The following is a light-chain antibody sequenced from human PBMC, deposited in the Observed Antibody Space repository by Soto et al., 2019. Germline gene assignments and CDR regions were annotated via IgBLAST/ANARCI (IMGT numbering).Light chain of an antibody. V-gene: IGKV1-27*01. CDR2: AAS. CDR3: QKYNGDQWT. CDR1: QGLKNY. J-gene: IGKJ1*01. Sequence: DLQMTQSPSSLSASVGDRVTIACRASQGLKNYLVWYQQKPGKVPKLLIYAASTLQPGVPSRFSGSGAGTDFTLTISSLQPEDGATYYCQKYNGDQWTFGQGTKVDIK.